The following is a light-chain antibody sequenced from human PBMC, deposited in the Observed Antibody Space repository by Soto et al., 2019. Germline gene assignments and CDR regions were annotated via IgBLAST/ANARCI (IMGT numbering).Light chain of an antibody. V-gene: IGKV3-11*01. Sequence: EIVLTKSAATLSLSPGERATLSCSASQSVISNLAWYQQKPGQAPRLLIYDASNRATGIPARFSGSVSGTDFTLTISRLEPEDFAVYYCQRGDTFGQGTRLEIK. J-gene: IGKJ5*01. CDR3: QRGDT. CDR1: QSVISN. CDR2: DAS.